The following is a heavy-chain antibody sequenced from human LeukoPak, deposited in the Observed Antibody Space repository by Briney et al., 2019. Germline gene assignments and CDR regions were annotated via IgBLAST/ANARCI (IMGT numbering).Heavy chain of an antibody. CDR3: ARVYHYDTSGYYPFDY. CDR2: IYHSGST. D-gene: IGHD3-22*01. J-gene: IGHJ4*02. Sequence: SETLSLTCTVSGYSISSGYYWGWIRQPPGKGLEWIGSIYHSGSTYYNPSLKSRVTISVDTSKNQSSLKLSSVTAADTAVYYCARVYHYDTSGYYPFDYWGQGTLVTVSS. V-gene: IGHV4-38-2*02. CDR1: GYSISSGYY.